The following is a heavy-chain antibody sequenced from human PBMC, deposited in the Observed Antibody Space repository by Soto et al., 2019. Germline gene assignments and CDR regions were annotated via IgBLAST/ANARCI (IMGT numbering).Heavy chain of an antibody. Sequence: ASVKVSCKASGYTFTGYYMHWVRQAPGQGLEWMGGINPNSDTTNYAQKFQDRVTMTRDTSASTVYMELSSLRSEDTAMYYCARSYISSSYWFDPWGQGTLVTVSS. J-gene: IGHJ5*02. CDR3: ARSYISSSYWFDP. CDR1: GYTFTGYY. D-gene: IGHD6-6*01. V-gene: IGHV1-46*03. CDR2: INPNSDTT.